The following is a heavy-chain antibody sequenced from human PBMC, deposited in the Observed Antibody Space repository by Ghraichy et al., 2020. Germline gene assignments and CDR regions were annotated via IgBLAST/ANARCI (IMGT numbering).Heavy chain of an antibody. V-gene: IGHV3-30*18. J-gene: IGHJ4*02. Sequence: GGSLRLSCAASGFTFSRYGMHWVRQAPGKGLVWVALMSTDGKTKYYEDSVMGRFTISRDNSKNTLFLQMNSLRAGDTAMYYWAKGEDGSPDFWGQGTLVTVSS. CDR1: GFTFSRYG. D-gene: IGHD1-26*01. CDR3: AKGEDGSPDF. CDR2: MSTDGKTK.